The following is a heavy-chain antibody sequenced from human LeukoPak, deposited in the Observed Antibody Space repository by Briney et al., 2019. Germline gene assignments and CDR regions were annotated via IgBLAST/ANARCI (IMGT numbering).Heavy chain of an antibody. Sequence: GGSLRLSCVASGFTFNNYWMTWVRQAPGKGLEWVAFIRDHGSNKYYAESVKGRFTISRDDSKNTLHLQMKSLRAEDTAVYYCAKDHCGSCSGDDYFDHWGQGALVTVSS. CDR1: GFTFNNYW. J-gene: IGHJ4*02. CDR2: IRDHGSNK. D-gene: IGHD2-15*01. V-gene: IGHV3-30*02. CDR3: AKDHCGSCSGDDYFDH.